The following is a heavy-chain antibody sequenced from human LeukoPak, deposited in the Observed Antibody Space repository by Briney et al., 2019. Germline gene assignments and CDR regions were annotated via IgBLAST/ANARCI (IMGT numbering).Heavy chain of an antibody. CDR1: GYSITSGYY. Sequence: SETLSLTCTVSGYSITSGYYWGWIRQPAGKGLEWIGRIYTSGRTNNNPSLKSRVTMSVDTSKNQFSLKLSSVTAADTAVYYCARGKGISSIAARYYYYYYMDVWGKGTTVTVSS. D-gene: IGHD6-6*01. V-gene: IGHV4-4*07. CDR2: IYTSGRT. J-gene: IGHJ6*03. CDR3: ARGKGISSIAARYYYYYYMDV.